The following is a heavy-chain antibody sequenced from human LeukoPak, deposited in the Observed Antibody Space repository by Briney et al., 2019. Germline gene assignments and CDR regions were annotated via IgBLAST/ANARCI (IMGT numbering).Heavy chain of an antibody. V-gene: IGHV4-59*01. CDR2: IYYSGST. CDR1: GGSISSYY. D-gene: IGHD3-10*01. Sequence: SETLSLTCTVSGGSISSYYWSWIRQPPGKGLEWIGYIYYSGSTNYNPSLKSRVTISVDTSKNQFSLKLSSVTAADTAVYYCARTVMWFGEYYFDYWGQGTLVTVSS. J-gene: IGHJ4*02. CDR3: ARTVMWFGEYYFDY.